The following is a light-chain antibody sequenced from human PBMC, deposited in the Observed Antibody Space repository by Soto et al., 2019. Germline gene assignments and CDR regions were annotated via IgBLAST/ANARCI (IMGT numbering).Light chain of an antibody. Sequence: QSVLTQPPSASGTPGQRVTISCSGSSSNIGSNYVYWYQQLPGTAPKLLIYRNNQRPSGVPDRFSGSKSGTSASLAISGLRSEDEADYYCAAWDGSLSGYGFGTGTKLTVL. CDR2: RNN. J-gene: IGLJ1*01. CDR1: SSNIGSNY. CDR3: AAWDGSLSGYG. V-gene: IGLV1-47*01.